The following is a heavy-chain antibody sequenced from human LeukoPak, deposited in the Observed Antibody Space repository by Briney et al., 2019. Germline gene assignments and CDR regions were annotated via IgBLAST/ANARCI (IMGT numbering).Heavy chain of an antibody. J-gene: IGHJ4*02. D-gene: IGHD5-12*01. CDR1: GFTFSSYG. CDR3: ARDRYSAYDSGADY. V-gene: IGHV3-64*01. Sequence: GGSLRLSCAASGFTFSSYGMHWVRQAPGKGLEHVSGIRSNGGSTYYANSVKGRFTISRDKSKNTLYLQMGSLRAEDMAVYYCARDRYSAYDSGADYWGQGTLVTVSS. CDR2: IRSNGGST.